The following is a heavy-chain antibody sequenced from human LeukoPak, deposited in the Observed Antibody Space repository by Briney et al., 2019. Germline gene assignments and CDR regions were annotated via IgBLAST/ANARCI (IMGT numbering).Heavy chain of an antibody. J-gene: IGHJ4*02. V-gene: IGHV3-53*01. D-gene: IGHD6-13*01. CDR2: IESGGST. CDR1: GFTVSSKY. CDR3: ARGSQRIAAAVDY. Sequence: PGGSLRLSCAASGFTVSSKYMNWVRQAPGKGLEWVSVIESGGSTYYADSVKGRFTISRDNSKNTLYLQMNSLRAEDTAVYYCARGSQRIAAAVDYWGQGTLVTVSS.